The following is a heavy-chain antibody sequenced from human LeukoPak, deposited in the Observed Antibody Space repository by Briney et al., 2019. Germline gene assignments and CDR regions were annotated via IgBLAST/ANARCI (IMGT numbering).Heavy chain of an antibody. J-gene: IGHJ3*02. CDR1: GFTFSSYG. Sequence: GRSLRLSCAASGFTFSSYGMHWVRQAPGKGLEWVAVISYDGSNKYYADSVKGRFTISRDNSKNTLYLQMNSLRAEDTAVYYCARDIVGARTEGDAFDIWGQGTMVTVSS. CDR3: ARDIVGARTEGDAFDI. V-gene: IGHV3-30*03. CDR2: ISYDGSNK. D-gene: IGHD1-26*01.